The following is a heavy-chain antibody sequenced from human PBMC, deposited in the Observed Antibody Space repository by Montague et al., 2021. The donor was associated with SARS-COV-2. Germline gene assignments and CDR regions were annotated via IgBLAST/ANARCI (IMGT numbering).Heavy chain of an antibody. CDR3: TRVGPGYSGHSLEAPFDT. CDR1: GGSINSHCYY. D-gene: IGHD1-26*01. J-gene: IGHJ3*02. Sequence: SETLSLTCSVSGGSINSHCYYWSWIRQPAGKGLEWIGRIYSTGSTYYNPSLRSRVTLSVDTSKNQFSLRLNSVTAADTAVYYCTRVGPGYSGHSLEAPFDTWGQGTLVTLS. CDR2: IYSTGST. V-gene: IGHV4-39*07.